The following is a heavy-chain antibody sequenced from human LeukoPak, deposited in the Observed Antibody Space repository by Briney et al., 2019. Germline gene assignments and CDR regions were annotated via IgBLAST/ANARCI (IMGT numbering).Heavy chain of an antibody. J-gene: IGHJ5*02. Sequence: PSETLSLTCAVSGGSSSSSNWWNWIRQPPGKGLEWIGHIYYSGSTYYNPSLKSRLSISIDTSKNQFSLKLNSVTAADTAVYYCARGCSGGSCHSGGFDPWGQGTLVTVSS. CDR2: IYYSGST. CDR3: ARGCSGGSCHSGGFDP. V-gene: IGHV4-30-4*01. D-gene: IGHD2-15*01. CDR1: GGSSSSSNW.